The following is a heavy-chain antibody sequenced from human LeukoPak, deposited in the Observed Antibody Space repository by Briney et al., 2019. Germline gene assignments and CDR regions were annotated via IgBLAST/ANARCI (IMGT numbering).Heavy chain of an antibody. V-gene: IGHV3-30-3*01. Sequence: GGSLRLSCAASGLTFSSYAMHWVRQAPGKGLEWVAVISYDGSNKYYADSVKGRFTISRDNSKNTLYLQMNSLRAEDTAVYYCARDASGGLDYWGQGTLVTVSS. CDR1: GLTFSSYA. CDR2: ISYDGSNK. CDR3: ARDASGGLDY. D-gene: IGHD3-10*01. J-gene: IGHJ4*02.